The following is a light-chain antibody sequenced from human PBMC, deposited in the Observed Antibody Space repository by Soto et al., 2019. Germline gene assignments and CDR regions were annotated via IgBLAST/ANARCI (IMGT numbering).Light chain of an antibody. J-gene: IGLJ1*01. Sequence: QSALTQPASVSGSPGQSITISCTGTSSDVGAYNYVSWYQQHPGKAPKLMIHDVSNRPSGVSNRFSVSKSGNTASLTISGLQAEDEADYYCSSYTSTSTYVFGTGTKLTVL. CDR1: SSDVGAYNY. CDR3: SSYTSTSTYV. V-gene: IGLV2-14*01. CDR2: DVS.